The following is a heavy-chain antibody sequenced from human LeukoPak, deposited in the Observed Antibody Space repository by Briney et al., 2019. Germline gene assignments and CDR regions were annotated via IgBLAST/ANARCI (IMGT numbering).Heavy chain of an antibody. CDR3: ARGLKKQTSAKTTYKGYYYYYYMDV. D-gene: IGHD1-1*01. CDR2: INHSGST. J-gene: IGHJ6*03. CDR1: GGSISSSSYY. V-gene: IGHV4-39*07. Sequence: SETLSLTCTVSGGSISSSSYYWGWIRQPPGKGLEWIGEINHSGSTNYNPSLKSRVTISVDTSKNQFSLKLSSVTAADTAVYYCARGLKKQTSAKTTYKGYYYYYYMDVWGKGTTVTVSS.